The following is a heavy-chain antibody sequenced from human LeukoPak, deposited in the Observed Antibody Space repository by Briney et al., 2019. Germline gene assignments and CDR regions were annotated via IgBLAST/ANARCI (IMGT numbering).Heavy chain of an antibody. D-gene: IGHD3-22*01. J-gene: IGHJ4*02. Sequence: SETLSLTCTVSGDSISSSSYYWVWLRQPPGKGLEWIATIHYTWSTYYNPSLKSRVTISVNTSKKQFSLKLSSVTAADTAMYYCARYWGPYDNSGAYFDYWGQGTLVTVSS. CDR2: IHYTWST. CDR1: GDSISSSSYY. V-gene: IGHV4-39*01. CDR3: ARYWGPYDNSGAYFDY.